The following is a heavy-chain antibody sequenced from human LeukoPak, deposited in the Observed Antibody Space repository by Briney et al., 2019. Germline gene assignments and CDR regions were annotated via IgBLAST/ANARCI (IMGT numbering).Heavy chain of an antibody. CDR3: ASSGWSGSFPYYFDY. J-gene: IGHJ4*02. Sequence: PSETLSLTCTVSGGSISSYYWSWIRQPPGKGLEWIGYIYYSGSTNYNPSLKSRVTISVDTSKNQFPLKLSSVTAADTAVYYCASSGWSGSFPYYFDYWGQGALVTVSS. D-gene: IGHD6-19*01. CDR2: IYYSGST. CDR1: GGSISSYY. V-gene: IGHV4-59*01.